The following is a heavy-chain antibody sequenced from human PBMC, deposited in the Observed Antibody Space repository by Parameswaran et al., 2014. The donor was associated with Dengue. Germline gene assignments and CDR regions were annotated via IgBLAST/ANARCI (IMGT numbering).Heavy chain of an antibody. Sequence: RWIRQPQEGLEWIGYIYHSGSTNYNPSLKSRVTVSIDTSKNQFSLRLSSVTAADTALYYCARVGLGRTVKGYFDLWGPWHPWSPSPQ. J-gene: IGHJ2*01. D-gene: IGHD3/OR15-3a*01. V-gene: IGHV4-30-2*04. CDR2: IYHSGST. CDR3: ARVGLGRTVKGYFDL.